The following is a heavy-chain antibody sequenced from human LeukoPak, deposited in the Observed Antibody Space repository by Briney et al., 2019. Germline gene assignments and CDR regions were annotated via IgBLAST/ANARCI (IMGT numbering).Heavy chain of an antibody. CDR1: GGSISSSYYY. J-gene: IGHJ4*02. Sequence: ASETLSLTCTVSGGSISSSYYYWGWIRQAPGKGLEWVSTIIDSGNSIYYADSAEGRFTISRDNSKNTLYLQMNSLRAGDTAVYYCAKDPIFSGSYGVFDYWGLGTLVTVSS. D-gene: IGHD1-26*01. CDR3: AKDPIFSGSYGVFDY. CDR2: IIDSGNSI. V-gene: IGHV3-23*01.